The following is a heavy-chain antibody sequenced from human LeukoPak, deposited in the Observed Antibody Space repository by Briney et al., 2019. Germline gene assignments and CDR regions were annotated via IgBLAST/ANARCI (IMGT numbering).Heavy chain of an antibody. CDR2: ISDHNGTP. CDR3: ARDSVLGAPYTDH. D-gene: IGHD3-3*02. CDR1: GYIFTIYG. J-gene: IGHJ5*02. Sequence: ASVKVSCKASGYIFTIYGISWARQAPGQGLEWMGWISDHNGTPNYAQKFEGRVTMTTDTSTSTAYMELTSLTSDDTAVYYCARDSVLGAPYTDHWGQGTLVTVSS. V-gene: IGHV1-18*01.